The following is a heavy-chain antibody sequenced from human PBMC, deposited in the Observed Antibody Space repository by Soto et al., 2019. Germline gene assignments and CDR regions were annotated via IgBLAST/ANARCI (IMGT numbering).Heavy chain of an antibody. D-gene: IGHD1-1*01. CDR2: ISAYNGNT. J-gene: IGHJ5*02. V-gene: IGHV1-18*01. CDR3: SRVNQNEWFAL. Sequence: ASVKVSCKASGYTFTSYGISWVRQAPGQGLEWMGWISAYNGNTNYAQKLQGRVTMTTDTSTSTAYMELRSLRSDDTAVYYCSRVNQNEWFALWTQRTLVTVSA. CDR1: GYTFTSYG.